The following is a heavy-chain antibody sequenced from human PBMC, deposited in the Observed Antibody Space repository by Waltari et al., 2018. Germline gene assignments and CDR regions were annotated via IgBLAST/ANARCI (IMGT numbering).Heavy chain of an antibody. Sequence: HVQLEQSGAEVKKPGSSVKVSCKASGGTFSTDTVTWVRQAPGQGLEGMGSIIPLLGISKYAQSLQARLTITVDQSTNTGYMELNNLRPEDTGVYYCARSGEMKGTVDYWGQGTLVTVSS. J-gene: IGHJ4*02. CDR3: ARSGEMKGTVDY. V-gene: IGHV1-69*02. CDR2: IIPLLGIS. CDR1: GGTFSTDT. D-gene: IGHD1-1*01.